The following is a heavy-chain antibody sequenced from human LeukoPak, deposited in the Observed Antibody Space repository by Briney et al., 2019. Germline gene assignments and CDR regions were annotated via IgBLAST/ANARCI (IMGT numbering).Heavy chain of an antibody. CDR1: GYTFTSYA. J-gene: IGHJ4*02. CDR2: INAGNGNT. Sequence: GASVKVSCKASGYTFTSYAMHCVRQAPVQRLEWMGWINAGNGNTKYSQEFQGRVTITRDTSASTAYMELSSLRSEDMAVYYCARGPNTAMVSPFDYWGQGTLVTVSS. D-gene: IGHD5-18*01. V-gene: IGHV1-3*03. CDR3: ARGPNTAMVSPFDY.